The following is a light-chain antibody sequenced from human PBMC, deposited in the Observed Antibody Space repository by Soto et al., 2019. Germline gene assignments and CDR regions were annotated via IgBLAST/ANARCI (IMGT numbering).Light chain of an antibody. Sequence: DIQMTQSPSSLSASVGDRVTITCRASQSISTWLAWYQQKPGKAPKLLIYKASNLEGGVPSRFSGSGSGTEFTITISSLQPDDFATYYCQQYNTSPLTFGGGTKVEIK. J-gene: IGKJ4*01. CDR3: QQYNTSPLT. CDR2: KAS. V-gene: IGKV1-5*03. CDR1: QSISTW.